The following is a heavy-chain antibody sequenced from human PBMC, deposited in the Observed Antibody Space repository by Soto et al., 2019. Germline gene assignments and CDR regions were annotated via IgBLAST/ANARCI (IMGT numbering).Heavy chain of an antibody. CDR1: GYIFTSYW. Sequence: GESLEISGKGSGYIFTSYWIGWVRQMPGKGLEWTGIIYPGDSDTRYSTSFQGQVTISADKSISTAYLQWSSLKASDTAMYYCARRGMYYDSSGYYPIDYWRQGTLVTVSS. J-gene: IGHJ4*02. CDR2: IYPGDSDT. CDR3: ARRGMYYDSSGYYPIDY. V-gene: IGHV5-51*01. D-gene: IGHD3-22*01.